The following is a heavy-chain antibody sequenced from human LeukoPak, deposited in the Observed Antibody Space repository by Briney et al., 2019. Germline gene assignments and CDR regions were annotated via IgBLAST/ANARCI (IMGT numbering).Heavy chain of an antibody. D-gene: IGHD1-26*01. J-gene: IGHJ5*02. CDR3: ARVWELLRHWFDP. Sequence: PSQTLSLTCTVSGGSISSGNYYWSWIRQPAGKGLEWIGRIHTSGSTTYNPSLKSRVTISVDTSKNQFSLKLSSVTAADTAVYYCARVWELLRHWFDPWGQGTLVTVSS. CDR1: GGSISSGNYY. CDR2: IHTSGST. V-gene: IGHV4-61*02.